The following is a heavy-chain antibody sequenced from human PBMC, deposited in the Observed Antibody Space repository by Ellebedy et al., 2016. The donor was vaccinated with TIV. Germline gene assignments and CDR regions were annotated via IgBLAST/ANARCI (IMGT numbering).Heavy chain of an antibody. CDR3: ARGIRMPSDY. V-gene: IGHV1-8*01. CDR1: GYTFTSYD. Sequence: AASVKVSCKASGYTFTSYDINWVRQATGQGLEWMGSMNPDSGNTAYAQKFQGRVSMTRNTSISTAYLELSNLRSDDTAVYYCARGIRMPSDYWGQGTLVTVSS. J-gene: IGHJ4*02. D-gene: IGHD2-15*01. CDR2: MNPDSGNT.